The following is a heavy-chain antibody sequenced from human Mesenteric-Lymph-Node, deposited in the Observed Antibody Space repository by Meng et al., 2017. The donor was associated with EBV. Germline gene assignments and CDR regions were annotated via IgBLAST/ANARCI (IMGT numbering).Heavy chain of an antibody. CDR3: VHITSYSLIPY. V-gene: IGHV2-5*02. CDR1: GFSLSTSGVG. CDR2: IYWDGDK. Sequence: QITLKEAGPTLVKPAQTLTLTCTFSGFSLSTSGVGVGWIRQPPGKALEWLAVIYWDGDKRYSPSLDSRLTITKDTSRNQVVFGMTNMDPVDTATYYCVHITSYSLIPYWGQGTLVTVSS. J-gene: IGHJ4*02. D-gene: IGHD2-21*01.